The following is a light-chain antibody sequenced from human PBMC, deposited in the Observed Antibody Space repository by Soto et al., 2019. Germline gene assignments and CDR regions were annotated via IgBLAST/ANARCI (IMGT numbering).Light chain of an antibody. V-gene: IGLV1-40*01. CDR3: QSYDSSLSVVV. CDR1: SSNIGAGYD. J-gene: IGLJ2*01. Sequence: QSVLTQPPSVSGAPGQRVTISCTGSSSNIGAGYDVHWYQQLPGTAPKLLIYGNINRPSGVPDRFSGSKSGTSASLAITGRQAEDDADYYCQSYDSSLSVVVFGGGTKLTVL. CDR2: GNI.